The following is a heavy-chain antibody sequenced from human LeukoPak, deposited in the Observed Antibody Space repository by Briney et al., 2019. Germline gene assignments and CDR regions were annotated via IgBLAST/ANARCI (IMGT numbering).Heavy chain of an antibody. Sequence: GASVKVSCKASGYTFTGYYIHWVRQAPGQGLEWMGWISPNSGDTRYAQKFQGRVTMTRGTSINTAYMELSSLRSDDTALYYCVREPGGSSPLDYWGQGTLVTVSS. J-gene: IGHJ4*02. CDR2: ISPNSGDT. CDR3: VREPGGSSPLDY. V-gene: IGHV1-2*02. CDR1: GYTFTGYY. D-gene: IGHD1-26*01.